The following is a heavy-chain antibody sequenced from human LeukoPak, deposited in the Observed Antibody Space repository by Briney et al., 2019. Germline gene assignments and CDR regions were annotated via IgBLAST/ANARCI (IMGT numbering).Heavy chain of an antibody. CDR1: GLTFSKSW. CDR3: ARAFGDYVWGSYRYYGMDV. CDR2: IKEDGSEK. D-gene: IGHD3-16*02. J-gene: IGHJ6*02. Sequence: GGSLRLSCAASGLTFSKSWMSWVRQAPGQGLEWVAAIKEDGSEKDYVDSVKGRFTISRDNAKNSLYLQMNSLRAEDTAVYYCARAFGDYVWGSYRYYGMDVWGQGTTVTVSS. V-gene: IGHV3-7*01.